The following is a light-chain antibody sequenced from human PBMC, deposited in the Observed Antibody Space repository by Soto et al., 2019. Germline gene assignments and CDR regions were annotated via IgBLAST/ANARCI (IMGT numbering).Light chain of an antibody. CDR3: QQSYNTPLT. V-gene: IGKV1-39*01. CDR2: AAS. J-gene: IGKJ3*01. CDR1: QSISSY. Sequence: DIQMTQSPSSLSASVGDRVTITCRASQSISSYLNWYHQKPGKAPKFLIYAASSLQSGVPSRFSGSGSGTDFTLTISSLPPEDFATYYCQQSYNTPLTFGPGTKVDIK.